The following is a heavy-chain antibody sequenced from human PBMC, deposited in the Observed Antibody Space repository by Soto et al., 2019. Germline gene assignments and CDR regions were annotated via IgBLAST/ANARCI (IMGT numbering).Heavy chain of an antibody. V-gene: IGHV4-34*01. Sequence: SESLSLTCSVDGGSFSNYFWNWIRQPPGKGLEWIGEIKHSGSTNYNPSLRSRVTISVDTSNNQFSLKLNSVTASDTAVYYCARGRSWSAHFDYSGQGTLVT. D-gene: IGHD3-3*01. J-gene: IGHJ4*02. CDR3: ARGRSWSAHFDY. CDR2: IKHSGST. CDR1: GGSFSNYF.